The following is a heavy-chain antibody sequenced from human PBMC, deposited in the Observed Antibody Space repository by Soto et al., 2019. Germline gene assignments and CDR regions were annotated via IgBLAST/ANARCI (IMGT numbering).Heavy chain of an antibody. CDR1: GGTISRYY. CDR3: ARDLWGYCGTDCYPLDV. V-gene: IGHV4-59*01. CDR2: MYNTGST. D-gene: IGHD2-21*02. J-gene: IGHJ6*02. Sequence: QVQLQESGPGLVKPSETLSLTCTVSGGTISRYYWSWIRQPPGKGLEWIGYMYNTGSTVYNPSFKSRATISVDTSKNPFSLKLNSVTAADTAVYYCARDLWGYCGTDCYPLDVWGQGTTVTVSS.